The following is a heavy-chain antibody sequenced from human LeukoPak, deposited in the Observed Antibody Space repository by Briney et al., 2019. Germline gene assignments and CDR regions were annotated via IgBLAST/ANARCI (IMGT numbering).Heavy chain of an antibody. CDR3: ARDYLDTYDSSGYYYVPLGY. CDR1: GFTFSSYA. CDR2: ISYDGSNK. J-gene: IGHJ4*02. V-gene: IGHV3-30-3*01. D-gene: IGHD3-22*01. Sequence: GGPLRLSCAASGFTFSSYAMHWVRQAPGKGLEWVAVISYDGSNKYYADSVKGRFTISRDNSKNTLYLQMNSLRAEDTAVYYCARDYLDTYDSSGYYYVPLGYWGQGTLVTVSS.